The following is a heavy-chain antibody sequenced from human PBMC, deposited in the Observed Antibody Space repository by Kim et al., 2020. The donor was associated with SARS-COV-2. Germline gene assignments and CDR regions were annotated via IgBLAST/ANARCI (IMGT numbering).Heavy chain of an antibody. D-gene: IGHD3-3*01. CDR2: IWYDGSNK. Sequence: GGSLRLSCAASGFTFSSYGMHWVRQAPGKGLEWVAVIWYDGSNKYYADSVKGRFTISRDNSKNTLYLQMNSLRAEDTAVYYCAREPVGRFLEWLSPPSYGMDVWGQGTTVTVSS. V-gene: IGHV3-33*01. CDR1: GFTFSSYG. CDR3: AREPVGRFLEWLSPPSYGMDV. J-gene: IGHJ6*02.